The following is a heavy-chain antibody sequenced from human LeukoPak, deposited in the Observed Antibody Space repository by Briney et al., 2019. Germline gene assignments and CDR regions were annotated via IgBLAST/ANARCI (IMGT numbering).Heavy chain of an antibody. V-gene: IGHV4-59*08. CDR1: GGSISSYY. CDR2: IYYSGST. Sequence: PSETPSLTCTVSGGSISSYYWSWIRQPPGKGLEWIGYIYYSGSTNYNPSLKSRVTISIDTSKNQFSLKLSSVTAADTAVYYCARGTTVTTPDYWGQGTLVTVSS. CDR3: ARGTTVTTPDY. D-gene: IGHD4-17*01. J-gene: IGHJ4*02.